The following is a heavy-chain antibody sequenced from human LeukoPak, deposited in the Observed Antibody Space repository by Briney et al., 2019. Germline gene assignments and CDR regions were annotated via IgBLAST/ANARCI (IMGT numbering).Heavy chain of an antibody. J-gene: IGHJ6*03. CDR2: IKQDGSQK. CDR3: AREWQGYSGSRRGDYYYMDV. CDR1: GFTSGSYW. D-gene: IGHD6-6*01. Sequence: GGSLRLSCAASGFTSGSYWMSWVRQAPGKGLEWVANIKQDGSQKYYVDSVKGRFTISRDNAKNSLSLQMNSLRAEDTAVYYCAREWQGYSGSRRGDYYYMDVWGKGTTVTVSS. V-gene: IGHV3-7*01.